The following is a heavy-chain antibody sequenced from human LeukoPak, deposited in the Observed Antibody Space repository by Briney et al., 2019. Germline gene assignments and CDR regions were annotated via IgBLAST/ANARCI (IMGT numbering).Heavy chain of an antibody. Sequence: PSETLSLTCTVSGGSISSYYWSWIRQPPGKGLEWIGYIYYSGSTNYNPSLKSRVTISVDTSKNQFSLKLSSVTAADTAVYYCARLTGGSCCSNWFDPWGQGTLVTVSS. D-gene: IGHD2-15*01. CDR3: ARLTGGSCCSNWFDP. V-gene: IGHV4-59*08. CDR2: IYYSGST. CDR1: GGSISSYY. J-gene: IGHJ5*02.